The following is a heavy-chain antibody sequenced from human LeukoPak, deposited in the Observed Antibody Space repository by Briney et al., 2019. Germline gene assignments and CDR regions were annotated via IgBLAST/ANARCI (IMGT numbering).Heavy chain of an antibody. CDR2: VYYSGST. J-gene: IGHJ4*02. V-gene: IGHV4-59*01. CDR3: ARSPTPFYYGSGSAVNYFDY. Sequence: SETLSLTCTVSGGSISSYYWSWIRQPPGKGLEWIVYVYYSGSTNYNPSLKSRVTISIDTSKNQFSLKLSSVTAADTAVYYCARSPTPFYYGSGSAVNYFDYWGQGNLVTVSS. CDR1: GGSISSYY. D-gene: IGHD3-10*01.